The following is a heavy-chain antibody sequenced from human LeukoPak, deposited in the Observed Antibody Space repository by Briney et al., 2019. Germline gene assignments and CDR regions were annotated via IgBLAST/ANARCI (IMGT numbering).Heavy chain of an antibody. CDR2: ITGSSSTI. CDR3: ARVRAYSSAQGIDY. J-gene: IGHJ4*02. CDR1: GFTFSSYS. V-gene: IGHV3-48*02. D-gene: IGHD6-25*01. Sequence: GGSQRLFCTASGFTFSSYSKSWVRQAPGKGLEWVSYITGSSSTIYYADSVKGRFTISRDNAKNSLYLQMNSLRDKDTAVYYCARVRAYSSAQGIDYWGQGTMVTVSS.